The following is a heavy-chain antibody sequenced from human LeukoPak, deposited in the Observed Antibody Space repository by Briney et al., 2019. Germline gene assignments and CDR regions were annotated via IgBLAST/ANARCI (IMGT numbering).Heavy chain of an antibody. CDR1: GFTFSSYA. J-gene: IGHJ4*01. CDR2: ISGSSYTI. V-gene: IGHV3-48*02. Sequence: GGSLRLSCAASGFTFSSYAMSWVRQAPGKGLEWLSYISGSSYTIFYADSVKGRFTVSRDNAKNSLYLQMNSLRDEDTAVYYCARDHSVAVAGKSDYWGQGTLVTVSS. D-gene: IGHD6-19*01. CDR3: ARDHSVAVAGKSDY.